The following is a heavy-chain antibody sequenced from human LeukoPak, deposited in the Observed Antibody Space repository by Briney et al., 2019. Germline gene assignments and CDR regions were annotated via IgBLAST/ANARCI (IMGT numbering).Heavy chain of an antibody. CDR3: ARTGWELHAFDI. CDR2: IYHSGST. Sequence: SQTLSLTCTVSGGSISSGGYYWSWIRQPPGKGLEWIGYIYHSGSTYYNPSLKSRVTISVDRSKNQFSLKLSSVTAADTAVYYCARTGWELHAFDIWGQGTMVTVSS. D-gene: IGHD1-26*01. J-gene: IGHJ3*02. CDR1: GGSISSGGYY. V-gene: IGHV4-30-2*01.